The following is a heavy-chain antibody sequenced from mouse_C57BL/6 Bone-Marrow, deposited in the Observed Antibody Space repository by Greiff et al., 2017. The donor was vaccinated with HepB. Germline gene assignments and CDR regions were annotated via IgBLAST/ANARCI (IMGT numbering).Heavy chain of an antibody. CDR3: ASGDCDY. J-gene: IGHJ2*01. Sequence: QVQLQQPGAELVKPGASVKLSCKASGYTFTSYWMQWVKQRPGQGLEWIGEIDPSDSYTNYNQKFKGKATLTVDTSSSTAYMQLSGLTSEDSAVYYCASGDCDYWGQGTTLTVSS. CDR1: GYTFTSYW. CDR2: IDPSDSYT. V-gene: IGHV1-50*01.